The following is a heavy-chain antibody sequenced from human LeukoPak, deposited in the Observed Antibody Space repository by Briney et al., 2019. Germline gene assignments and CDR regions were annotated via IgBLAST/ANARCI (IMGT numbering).Heavy chain of an antibody. CDR3: ARVAKERVGGVYYFDY. Sequence: GGSLRLSCAASGFTFSDYEMHWVRQATGKRLEWVSAIGTAGDSYYTGSVKGRFTISRENAKNSLYLQMNSLRAGDTAVYYCARVAKERVGGVYYFDYWGQGTLVTVSS. J-gene: IGHJ4*02. CDR2: IGTAGDS. CDR1: GFTFSDYE. D-gene: IGHD1-1*01. V-gene: IGHV3-13*01.